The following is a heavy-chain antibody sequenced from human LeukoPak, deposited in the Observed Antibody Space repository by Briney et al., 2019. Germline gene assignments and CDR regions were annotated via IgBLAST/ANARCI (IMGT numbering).Heavy chain of an antibody. V-gene: IGHV3-23*01. CDR3: AKDVGSGWLEGDAFDI. D-gene: IGHD6-19*01. CDR2: ISGSGGST. J-gene: IGHJ3*02. CDR1: GFTFSSYA. Sequence: GGSLRLSCAASGFTFSSYAMSWVRQAPGKGLEWVSAISGSGGSTYYADSVKGRFTISRDNSKSTLYLQMNSLRAEDTAVYYCAKDVGSGWLEGDAFDIWGQGTMVTVSS.